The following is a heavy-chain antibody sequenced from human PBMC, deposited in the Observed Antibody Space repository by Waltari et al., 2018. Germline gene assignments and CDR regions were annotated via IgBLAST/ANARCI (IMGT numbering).Heavy chain of an antibody. Sequence: QVQLQESGPGLVKPSETLSLTCTVSGGSISTYYWSWLRQPPGKGLAWIGYFYYSGNTNYNPSLRSRVTLSVYTSKNLFSLKLTSVTAADTAVYYCARLHCSDGICYDAFDIWGQGTMVTVSS. D-gene: IGHD2-15*01. J-gene: IGHJ3*02. CDR1: GGSISTYY. CDR3: ARLHCSDGICYDAFDI. V-gene: IGHV4-59*01. CDR2: FYYSGNT.